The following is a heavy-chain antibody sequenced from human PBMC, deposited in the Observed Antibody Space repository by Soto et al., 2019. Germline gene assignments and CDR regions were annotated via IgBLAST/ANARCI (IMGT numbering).Heavy chain of an antibody. CDR2: VNPSNGNT. Sequence: GASVKVSCKTSGYTFLSYAIHWVRQAPGQGLEWMSWVNPSNGNTRYSENFQVRLSLTMDTSANTAYMELSSLRSEDTPVYYCARRLSAFDVWRQGTKVSV. CDR3: ARRLSAFDV. J-gene: IGHJ3*01. CDR1: GYTFLSYA. V-gene: IGHV1-3*01.